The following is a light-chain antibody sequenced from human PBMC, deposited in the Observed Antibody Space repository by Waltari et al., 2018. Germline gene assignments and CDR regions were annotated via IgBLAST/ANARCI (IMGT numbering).Light chain of an antibody. CDR2: EAT. CDR3: CSDTGSSTSYG. V-gene: IGLV2-23*01. J-gene: IGLJ1*01. Sequence: YQDHPHRAPKLSIYEATRRPSGIVHRFSGAKSGATAYLRISGLQADDEADYYCCSDTGSSTSYGCGGGTKVTVL.